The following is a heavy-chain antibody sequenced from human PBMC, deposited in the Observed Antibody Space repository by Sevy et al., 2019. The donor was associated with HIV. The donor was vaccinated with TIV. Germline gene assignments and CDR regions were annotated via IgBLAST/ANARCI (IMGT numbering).Heavy chain of an antibody. CDR3: AREGCTKPHDY. V-gene: IGHV3-23*01. CDR1: GFTFRKYS. Sequence: GGSLRLPCAASGFTFRKYSMSWVRQPPGKGLEWVSTLSFGCGEINYADSVKGRFTNSRDNSKSSVYLQMNNLRPEDTAVYYCAREGCTKPHDYWGQGTLVTVSS. J-gene: IGHJ4*02. CDR2: LSFGCGEI. D-gene: IGHD2-8*01.